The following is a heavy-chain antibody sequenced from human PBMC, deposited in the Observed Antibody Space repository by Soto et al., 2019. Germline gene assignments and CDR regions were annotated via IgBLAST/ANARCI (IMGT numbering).Heavy chain of an antibody. CDR3: ARDPSEGRVGNWFES. J-gene: IGHJ5*01. Sequence: GGSLRLSCAASGFTFSRYGMNWLRQAPGKGLEWVASISSGTSYVYYADSVKGRFSTSRDNAKNILYLEMYALRTEDTAVYYCARDPSEGRVGNWFESWGQGTLVTVSS. D-gene: IGHD2-2*01. V-gene: IGHV3-21*01. CDR2: ISSGTSYV. CDR1: GFTFSRYG.